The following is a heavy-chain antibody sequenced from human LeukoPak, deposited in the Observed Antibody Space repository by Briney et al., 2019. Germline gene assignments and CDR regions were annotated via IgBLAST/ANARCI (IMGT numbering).Heavy chain of an antibody. V-gene: IGHV3-30*04. CDR1: GFIFSNYA. CDR2: TSYDGNTK. Sequence: PGGSLRLSRAASGFIFSNYAMHWVRQAPGKGLEWVTVTSYDGNTKHYADSVKGRFTISRDNSKNTLWLQMNSLRPEDSAVYFCAKDSQSLNGYYTVGNFDFWGQGTLVTVSS. J-gene: IGHJ4*02. CDR3: AKDSQSLNGYYTVGNFDF. D-gene: IGHD3-9*01.